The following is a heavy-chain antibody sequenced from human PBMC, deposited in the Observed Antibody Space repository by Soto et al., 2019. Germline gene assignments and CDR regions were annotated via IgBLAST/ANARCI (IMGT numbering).Heavy chain of an antibody. CDR1: EFTVGNNY. CDR3: CTSPTGGV. CDR2: IYSGGLT. J-gene: IGHJ6*04. Sequence: EVQLVESGGGLVQPGGSLRLSCAASEFTVGNNYMSWVRQAPGKGLEWVSRIYSGGLTHYADSVRGRFTISRDSSENTLFLQMNCLRVEDTAVYYCCTSPTGGVWGKGTAVIVST. V-gene: IGHV3-66*01.